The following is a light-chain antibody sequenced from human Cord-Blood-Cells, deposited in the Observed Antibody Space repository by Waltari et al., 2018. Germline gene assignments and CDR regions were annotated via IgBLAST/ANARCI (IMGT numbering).Light chain of an antibody. CDR2: DDS. Sequence: SYVLTQPPSVSVAPGKTARITCGGTNIGSKSGHWYQQKPGQAPVLVVYDDSDRPSGIPERFSGSNSGNTATLTISRVEAGDEADYYCQVWDSSSDVVFGGGTKLTVL. CDR1: NIGSKS. CDR3: QVWDSSSDVV. V-gene: IGLV3-21*03. J-gene: IGLJ2*01.